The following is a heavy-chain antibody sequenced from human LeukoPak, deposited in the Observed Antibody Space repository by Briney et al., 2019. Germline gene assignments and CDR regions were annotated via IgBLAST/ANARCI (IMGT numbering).Heavy chain of an antibody. CDR2: ITPILGIA. CDR3: ASGDPVATAFFEAIDY. CDR1: GGTFSSYT. J-gene: IGHJ4*02. D-gene: IGHD5-12*01. Sequence: SVKVSCKASGGTFSSYTISWVRQAPGQGLEWMGRITPILGIANYAQKFQGRVTITADKSTSTAYMELSSLRSEDTAVYYCASGDPVATAFFEAIDYWGQGTLVTVSS. V-gene: IGHV1-69*02.